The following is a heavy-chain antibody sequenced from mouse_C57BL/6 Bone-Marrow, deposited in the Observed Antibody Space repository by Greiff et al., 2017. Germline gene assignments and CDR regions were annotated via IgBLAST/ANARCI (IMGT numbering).Heavy chain of an antibody. J-gene: IGHJ4*01. CDR3: ARNSFDYGSSYEAMDY. CDR2: ILPGSGST. Sequence: QVQLQQSGAELMKPGASVKLSCKATGYTFTGYWIEWVKQRPGHGLEWIGEILPGSGSTNYNEKFKGKATFTADTSSNTAYMQLSSLTTEDSAIYYCARNSFDYGSSYEAMDYWGQGTLVTVSS. D-gene: IGHD1-1*01. V-gene: IGHV1-9*01. CDR1: GYTFTGYW.